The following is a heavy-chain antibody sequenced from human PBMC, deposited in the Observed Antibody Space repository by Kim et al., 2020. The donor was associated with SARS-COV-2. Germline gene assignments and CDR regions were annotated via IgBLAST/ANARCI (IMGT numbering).Heavy chain of an antibody. CDR3: ARASFFYDSSGYHFDY. D-gene: IGHD3-22*01. J-gene: IGHJ4*02. Sequence: KFKGRVTITADKSTSTAYMERSSLRSEDTAVYYCARASFFYDSSGYHFDYWGQGTLVTVSS. V-gene: IGHV1-69*04.